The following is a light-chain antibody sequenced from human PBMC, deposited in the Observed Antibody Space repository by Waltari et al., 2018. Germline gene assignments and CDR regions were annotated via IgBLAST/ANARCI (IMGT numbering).Light chain of an antibody. CDR1: TRDTGGYNY. V-gene: IGLV2-8*01. CDR2: EVS. J-gene: IGLJ3*02. Sequence: QSALTQPPSASGSPGQSVTLSCTGTTRDTGGYNYVSWYQHHPGKAPKLLIYEVSQRPSGVPYRFSGSKSANTASLTVSGLQAEDEADYYGTSPGRDNLVFGGGTKLTVL. CDR3: TSPGRDNLV.